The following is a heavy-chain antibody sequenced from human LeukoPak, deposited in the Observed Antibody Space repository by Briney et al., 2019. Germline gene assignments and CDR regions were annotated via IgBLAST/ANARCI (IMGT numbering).Heavy chain of an antibody. CDR2: IYIDGTT. Sequence: PGGSLRISCAASGFIVSHNYMTWVRQAPGKGLEWISVIYIDGTTYYADSVKGRFTISRDQANNTLYLQMNTLRDEDTAVYYCARGPRYSFYWGQGTLVSVSS. CDR1: GFIVSHNY. V-gene: IGHV3-53*01. CDR3: ARGPRYSFY. J-gene: IGHJ4*02. D-gene: IGHD6-13*01.